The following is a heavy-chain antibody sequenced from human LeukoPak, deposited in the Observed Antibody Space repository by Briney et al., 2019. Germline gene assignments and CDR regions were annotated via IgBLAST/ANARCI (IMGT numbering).Heavy chain of an antibody. CDR2: IKSKTDGGTT. D-gene: IGHD1-26*01. Sequence: GGSLRLSGAASGFTFSNAWMSWVRQAPGKGLEWVGRIKSKTDGGTTDYAAPVKGRFTTSRDDSKNTLYLQMNSLKTEDTAVYYCTRPGLRPLGYDYWGQGTLVTVSS. CDR1: GFTFSNAW. V-gene: IGHV3-15*01. CDR3: TRPGLRPLGYDY. J-gene: IGHJ4*02.